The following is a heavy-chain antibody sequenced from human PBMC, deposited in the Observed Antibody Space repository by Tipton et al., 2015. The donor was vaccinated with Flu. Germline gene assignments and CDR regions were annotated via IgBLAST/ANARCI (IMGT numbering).Heavy chain of an antibody. CDR1: GGSISSYY. V-gene: IGHV4-59*08. CDR3: ARIFRELLHAFDI. D-gene: IGHD1-26*01. CDR2: IYYSGST. Sequence: TLSLTCTVSGGSISSYYWSWIRQPPGKGLEWIGYIYYSGSTYYNPSLKSRVTISVDTSKNQFSLKLSSVTAADTAVYYCARIFRELLHAFDIWGQGTMVTVSS. J-gene: IGHJ3*02.